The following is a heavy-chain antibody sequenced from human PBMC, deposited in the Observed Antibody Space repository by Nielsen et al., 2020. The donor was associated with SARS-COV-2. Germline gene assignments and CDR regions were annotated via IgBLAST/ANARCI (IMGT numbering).Heavy chain of an antibody. D-gene: IGHD6-13*01. CDR2: IYPGDSDT. CDR1: GYSFTSYW. Sequence: KVSCKGSGYSFTSYWIGWVRQMPGKGLEWMGIIYPGDSDTRYSPSFQGQVTISADKSISTAYLQWSSLKASDTAMYYCARLTYSSSWATFDYWGQGTLVTVSS. V-gene: IGHV5-51*01. CDR3: ARLTYSSSWATFDY. J-gene: IGHJ4*02.